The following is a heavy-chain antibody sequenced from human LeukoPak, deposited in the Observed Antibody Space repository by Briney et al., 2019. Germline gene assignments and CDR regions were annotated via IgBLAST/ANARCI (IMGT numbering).Heavy chain of an antibody. V-gene: IGHV1-18*01. D-gene: IGHD2-2*01. CDR1: GYTFTSYG. CDR3: ARVNIIETESTIVVVPASDY. CDR2: ISAYNGST. J-gene: IGHJ4*02. Sequence: GASVKVSCKASGYTFTSYGISWVRQAPGQGLEWMGWISAYNGSTNYAQKLQGRVTMTTDTSTSTAYMELRSLRSDDTAVYYCARVNIIETESTIVVVPASDYWGQGTLVTVSS.